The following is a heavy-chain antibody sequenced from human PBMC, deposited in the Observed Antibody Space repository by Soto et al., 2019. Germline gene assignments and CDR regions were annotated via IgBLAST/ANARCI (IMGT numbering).Heavy chain of an antibody. CDR1: RFTFSTSW. V-gene: IGHV3-74*01. J-gene: IGHJ6*01. CDR2: MNGACTRP. CDR3: ATGGDFWTGGLDV. D-gene: IGHD3-3*01. Sequence: VPLVESGGGLVQHRGSMKLSGTASRFTFSTSWMHWILPGPGTGLVRVFRMNGACTRPSYACSVEGRFSISRDNARNTLYLEMNSLRVEATAEYYCATGGDFWTGGLDVWGHGTTVTVSS.